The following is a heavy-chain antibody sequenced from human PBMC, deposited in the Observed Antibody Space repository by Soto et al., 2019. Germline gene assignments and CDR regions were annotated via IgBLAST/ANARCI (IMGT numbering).Heavy chain of an antibody. V-gene: IGHV1-18*04. CDR2: ISAYNGNT. J-gene: IGHJ5*02. CDR1: GYTFTSYG. D-gene: IGHD2-2*01. Sequence: ASVKVSCKASGYTFTSYGISWVRQAPGQGLEWMGWISAYNGNTNYAQKLQGRVTMTIDTSTSTAYMELRSLRSDDTAVYYCARFYCSSTSCQGWFDPWGQGTLVTVSS. CDR3: ARFYCSSTSCQGWFDP.